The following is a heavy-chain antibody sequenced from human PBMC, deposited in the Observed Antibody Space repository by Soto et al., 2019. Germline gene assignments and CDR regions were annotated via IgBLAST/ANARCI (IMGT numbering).Heavy chain of an antibody. CDR1: GFTFSSYG. Sequence: QVQLVESGGGVVQPGRSLRLSCAASGFTFSSYGMHWVRQAPGKGLEWVAVISYDGSNKYYVDSVKGRFTISRDNSKNTLYLQMNSLRAEDTAVYYCATLTHCSSTSCLDAFDIGGHGTMVTVSS. CDR3: ATLTHCSSTSCLDAFDI. V-gene: IGHV3-30*03. CDR2: ISYDGSNK. D-gene: IGHD2-2*01. J-gene: IGHJ3*02.